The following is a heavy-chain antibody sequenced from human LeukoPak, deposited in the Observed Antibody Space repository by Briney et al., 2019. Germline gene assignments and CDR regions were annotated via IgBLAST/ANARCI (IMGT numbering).Heavy chain of an antibody. CDR2: ISSSSSYI. V-gene: IGHV3-21*01. CDR3: ARGDTAMARRAHWFDP. Sequence: GGSLRLSCAASGFTFSSYSRNWVRQAPGKGLEWVSSISSSSSYIYYAESVKGRFTISRDNAKNSLYLQMNSLRAEDTAVYYCARGDTAMARRAHWFDPWGQGTLVTVSS. CDR1: GFTFSSYS. J-gene: IGHJ5*02. D-gene: IGHD5-18*01.